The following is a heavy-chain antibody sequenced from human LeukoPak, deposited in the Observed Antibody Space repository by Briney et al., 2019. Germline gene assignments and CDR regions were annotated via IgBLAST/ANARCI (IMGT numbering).Heavy chain of an antibody. D-gene: IGHD6-19*01. CDR1: GFTFTTLW. CDR2: IKQDGSER. J-gene: IGHJ4*02. Sequence: TGGSLRLSCAASGFTFTTLWMSWVRQAPEKGLEGVANIKQDGSERYYVDSVKGRFTIYRDNDKNSLYLQMNRLRAEDTGVYYCAGSGWQVYLDYWGQGALVTVSS. CDR3: AGSGWQVYLDY. V-gene: IGHV3-7*01.